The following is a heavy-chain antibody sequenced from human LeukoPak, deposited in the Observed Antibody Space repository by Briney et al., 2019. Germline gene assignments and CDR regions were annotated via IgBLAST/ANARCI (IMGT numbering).Heavy chain of an antibody. Sequence: SETLSLTCTVSTYSISSDYFWGWIRQPPGKGLEWIGSISHSGPTYYNPSLKSRVTISVNTSKNQFSLKLRSVTAADTAVYYCARGHSGTYYPYFDYWGQGILVTVSS. CDR3: ARGHSGTYYPYFDY. CDR2: ISHSGPT. D-gene: IGHD1-26*01. V-gene: IGHV4-38-2*02. J-gene: IGHJ4*02. CDR1: TYSISSDYF.